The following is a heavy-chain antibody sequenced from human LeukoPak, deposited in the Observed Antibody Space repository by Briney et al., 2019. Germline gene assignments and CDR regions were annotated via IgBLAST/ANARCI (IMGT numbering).Heavy chain of an antibody. Sequence: GGSLRLSRAASGFSFSTYGMHWVRQAPGKGLEWVAMIWYDASGQHYADSVKGRFTISRDTSKNTLYLQMNSLRAEDTAVYFCARDSLYDDNGYYHYFDYWGQGTLVTVSS. J-gene: IGHJ4*02. V-gene: IGHV3-33*01. CDR2: IWYDASGQ. CDR1: GFSFSTYG. CDR3: ARDSLYDDNGYYHYFDY. D-gene: IGHD3-22*01.